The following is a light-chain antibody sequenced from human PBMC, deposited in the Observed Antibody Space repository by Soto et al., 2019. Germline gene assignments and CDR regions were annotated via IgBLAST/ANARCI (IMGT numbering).Light chain of an antibody. CDR1: ISNIGVNS. V-gene: IGLV1-51*01. CDR3: AVWDDRLSAEM. Sequence: QSVLTQPPSVSGAPGQRVTISCIGGISNIGVNSVSWYQQFPGRAPRLLIFGNNQRPSAVPDRFSGAKSDTSATLGITELQTADEADYYCAVWDDRLSAEMFGGGTKLTVL. J-gene: IGLJ3*02. CDR2: GNN.